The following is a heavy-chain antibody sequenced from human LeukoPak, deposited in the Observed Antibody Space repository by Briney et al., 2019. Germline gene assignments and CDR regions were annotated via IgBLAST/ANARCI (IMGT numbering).Heavy chain of an antibody. Sequence: QVPLVESGGGVVQPGRSLRLSCAASGFTFSSYAMHWVRQAPGKGLEWVAVISYDGSNKYYADSVKGRFTISRDNSKNTLYLQMNSLRAEDTAVYYCARGDGYQLPLLDYWGRGTLVTVSS. CDR3: ARGDGYQLPLLDY. V-gene: IGHV3-30*04. CDR2: ISYDGSNK. D-gene: IGHD2-2*01. CDR1: GFTFSSYA. J-gene: IGHJ4*02.